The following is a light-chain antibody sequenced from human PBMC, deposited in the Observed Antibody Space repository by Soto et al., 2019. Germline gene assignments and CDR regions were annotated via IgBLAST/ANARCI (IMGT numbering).Light chain of an antibody. CDR3: CSYTTSNTRQIV. CDR1: SSDVGGYNY. V-gene: IGLV2-14*01. Sequence: QSALTQPASVSGSPGQSITISCTGTSSDVGGYNYVSWYQQHPGKAPKFMIYDVSNRPSGVSNRFSGSKSGNTASLTISGYQAEDEADCYCCSYTTSNTRQIVFGTGTKLTVL. J-gene: IGLJ1*01. CDR2: DVS.